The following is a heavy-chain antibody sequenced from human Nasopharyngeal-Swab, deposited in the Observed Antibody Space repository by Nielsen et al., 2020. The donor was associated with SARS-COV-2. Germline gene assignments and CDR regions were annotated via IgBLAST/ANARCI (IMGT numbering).Heavy chain of an antibody. D-gene: IGHD5-18*01. CDR3: ARVDTYGPELKGAFDI. CDR2: IDYSGNT. V-gene: IGHV4-39*07. CDR1: GGSISNSYY. Sequence: SETLSLTCTVSGGSISNSYYWGWIRQPPGRGLEWIGSIDYSGNTDYNLSLKSRVTISVDTSKSQFSLRLSSVTAADTAIYYCARVDTYGPELKGAFDIWGQGTVVTVSS. J-gene: IGHJ3*02.